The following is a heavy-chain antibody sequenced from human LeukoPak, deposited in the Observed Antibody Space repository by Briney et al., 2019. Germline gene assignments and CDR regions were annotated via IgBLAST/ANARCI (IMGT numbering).Heavy chain of an antibody. J-gene: IGHJ4*02. CDR1: GGSIGTYY. D-gene: IGHD5-18*01. V-gene: IGHV4-59*01. CDR3: ARGDGAYNSGYYFDY. CDR2: MYHSGIA. Sequence: SETLSLTCSVSGGSIGTYYWGWIRQRPGKGLEYIGYMYHSGIANYNPSLKSRVTISVDTSKNQFSLKLSSVTAADTAIYYCARGDGAYNSGYYFDYWGQGTLVTVSS.